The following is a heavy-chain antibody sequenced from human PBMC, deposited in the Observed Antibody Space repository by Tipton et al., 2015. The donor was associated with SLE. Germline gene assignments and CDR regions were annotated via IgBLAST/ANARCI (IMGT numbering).Heavy chain of an antibody. Sequence: VQLVPSGGGLVQPGGSLRLSCAASGFIFSGSAMHWVRQASGKGLEWVGRIRSKANSYATEYAASVKGRFTISRDDSKNTAYLQMNSLKTDDTAVYYCTRPGRDGETVEYWGQGTLVTVSS. D-gene: IGHD5-24*01. CDR3: TRPGRDGETVEY. CDR1: GFIFSGSA. CDR2: IRSKANSYAT. J-gene: IGHJ4*02. V-gene: IGHV3-73*01.